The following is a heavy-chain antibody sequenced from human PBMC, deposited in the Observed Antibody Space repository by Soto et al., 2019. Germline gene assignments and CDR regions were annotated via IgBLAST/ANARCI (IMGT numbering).Heavy chain of an antibody. V-gene: IGHV3-23*01. Sequence: EVQLLESGGGLVQPGGSLRLSCAASGFTFSSYAMSWVRQAPGKGLEWVSAISGSGGSTYYADSVKGRFTISRDNSKNTLYLQMNSLRAEDTAVYYCAKDQSPTSDITMIVVVIKVDAFDIWGQGTMVTVSS. D-gene: IGHD3-22*01. J-gene: IGHJ3*02. CDR3: AKDQSPTSDITMIVVVIKVDAFDI. CDR2: ISGSGGST. CDR1: GFTFSSYA.